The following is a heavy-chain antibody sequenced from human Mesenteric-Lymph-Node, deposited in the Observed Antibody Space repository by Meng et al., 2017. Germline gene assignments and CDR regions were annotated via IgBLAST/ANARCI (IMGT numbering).Heavy chain of an antibody. Sequence: QLQRAYAGSGLVKPSQTLSLPCASSGGSISSGGYSWSWIRQPPGKGLEWIGYIYHSGSTYYNPSLKSRVTISVDTSKNQFSLKLRFVTAADTAVYYCAREGRSHQVGVSVYWGQGNLVTVSS. CDR1: GGSISSGGYS. J-gene: IGHJ4*02. CDR2: IYHSGST. D-gene: IGHD2-21*01. V-gene: IGHV4-30-2*05. CDR3: AREGRSHQVGVSVY.